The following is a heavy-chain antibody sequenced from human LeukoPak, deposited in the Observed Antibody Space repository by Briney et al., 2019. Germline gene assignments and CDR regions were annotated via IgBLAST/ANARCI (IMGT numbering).Heavy chain of an antibody. J-gene: IGHJ4*02. CDR3: ARDRSLGIIDY. Sequence: ASVKVSCKASGGTFSSYAVSWVRQAPGQGLEWMGGIIPIFGTANYAQKFQGRVTITADESTSTAYMELSSLRSEDTAVYYCARDRSLGIIDYWGQGTLVTVSS. V-gene: IGHV1-69*13. CDR1: GGTFSSYA. D-gene: IGHD3-16*01. CDR2: IIPIFGTA.